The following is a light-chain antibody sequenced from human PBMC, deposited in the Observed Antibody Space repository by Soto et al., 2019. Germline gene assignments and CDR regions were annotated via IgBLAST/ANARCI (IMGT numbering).Light chain of an antibody. V-gene: IGLV2-11*01. CDR1: SSDVGGYTY. Sequence: QSALTRPRSVSGSPGQSVSISCTGTSSDVGGYTYVSWYQQHPGKAPKVMIYDVSKRPSGVPDRFSGSKSGNTASLTISGLQSEDEADYYCCSYAGRYTYVFGPRTKVTVL. CDR2: DVS. CDR3: CSYAGRYTYV. J-gene: IGLJ1*01.